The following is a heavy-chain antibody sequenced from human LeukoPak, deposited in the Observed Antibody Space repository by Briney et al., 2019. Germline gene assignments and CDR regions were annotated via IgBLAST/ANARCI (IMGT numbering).Heavy chain of an antibody. D-gene: IGHD5-18*01. CDR2: IYPGDSDT. V-gene: IGHV5-51*01. CDR1: GYSFTSYW. CDR3: ARHAVDTAMIDWFDP. J-gene: IGHJ5*02. Sequence: GESLKISCQGSGYSFTSYWIGWVRQMPGKGLEWMGIIYPGDSDTRYSPSFQGQVTISADKSISTAYLQWSSLKASDTAMYYCARHAVDTAMIDWFDPWGQGTLVTVSS.